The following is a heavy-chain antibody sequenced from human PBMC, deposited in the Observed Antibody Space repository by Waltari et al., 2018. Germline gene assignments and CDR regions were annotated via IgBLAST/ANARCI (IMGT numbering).Heavy chain of an antibody. CDR1: GGTFSSYA. J-gene: IGHJ6*02. CDR2: IIPIFGTA. Sequence: QVQLVQSGAEVKKPGSSVKVSCKASGGTFSSYAISWVRQAPGQGLEWMGRIIPIFGTANYAQKFQGRVTITADKSTSTAYMELSSLRSEDTAVYYCARAGYSGYEPSPYYYYGMDVWGQGTTVTVSS. V-gene: IGHV1-69*08. CDR3: ARAGYSGYEPSPYYYYGMDV. D-gene: IGHD5-12*01.